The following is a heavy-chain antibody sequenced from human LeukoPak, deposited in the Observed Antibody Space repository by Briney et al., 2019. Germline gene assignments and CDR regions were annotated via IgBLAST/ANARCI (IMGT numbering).Heavy chain of an antibody. CDR2: IWYDGSNK. Sequence: GGSLRLSCAASGFTFSSYGMHWVRQAPGKGLEWVAVIWYDGSNKYYADSVRGRFTISRDNSKNTLYLQMNSLRAEDTAVYYCARAPGGPLRYFDWPPDPWGQGTLVTVSS. D-gene: IGHD3-9*01. CDR3: ARAPGGPLRYFDWPPDP. CDR1: GFTFSSYG. J-gene: IGHJ5*02. V-gene: IGHV3-33*01.